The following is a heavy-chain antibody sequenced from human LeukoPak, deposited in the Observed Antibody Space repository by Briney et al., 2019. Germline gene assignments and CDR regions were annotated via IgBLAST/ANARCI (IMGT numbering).Heavy chain of an antibody. CDR1: GGSISSSSYY. CDR3: ARNDVTIFGVDPFDY. V-gene: IGHV4-39*01. Sequence: SQTLSLTCTVSGGSISSSSYYWGWIRQPPGKGLEWIGSIYYSGSTYYNPSLKSRVTISVDTSKNQFSLKLSSVTAADTAVYYCARNDVTIFGVDPFDYWGQGTLVTVSS. J-gene: IGHJ4*02. D-gene: IGHD3-3*01. CDR2: IYYSGST.